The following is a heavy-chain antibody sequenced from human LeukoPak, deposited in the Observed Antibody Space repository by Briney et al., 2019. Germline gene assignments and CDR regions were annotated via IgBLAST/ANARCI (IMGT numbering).Heavy chain of an antibody. Sequence: GGSLRLSCAASGFTFSSYAMDWVRQAPGKGLEYVSAISSNGGSTYYGNSVKGRFTISRDNSKNTLYLQMGSLRAEDMAVYYCARGYDFWSGYWSHSDYWGQGTLVTVSS. D-gene: IGHD3-3*01. V-gene: IGHV3-64*01. CDR3: ARGYDFWSGYWSHSDY. J-gene: IGHJ4*02. CDR2: ISSNGGST. CDR1: GFTFSSYA.